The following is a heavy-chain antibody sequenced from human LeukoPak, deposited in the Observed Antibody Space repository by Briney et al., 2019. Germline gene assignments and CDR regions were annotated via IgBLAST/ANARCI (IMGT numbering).Heavy chain of an antibody. CDR3: AVAPGDY. J-gene: IGHJ4*02. CDR1: GYTFTSYG. Sequence: VASVKVSCKASGYTFTSYGISWVRQAPGQGLEWMGWINPNTGDTNYAQKFQGRVTMTRDTSITTVYMEISRLTSDDTALFYCAVAPGDYWGQGTLVTVSS. CDR2: INPNTGDT. V-gene: IGHV1-2*02. D-gene: IGHD2-21*01.